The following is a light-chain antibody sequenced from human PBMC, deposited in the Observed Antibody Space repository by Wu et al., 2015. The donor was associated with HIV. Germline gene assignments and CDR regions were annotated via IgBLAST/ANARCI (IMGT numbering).Light chain of an antibody. CDR2: GAS. CDR1: QSVSSY. J-gene: IGKJ4*01. Sequence: EIVLTQSPGTLSLSPGERATLSCRASQSVSSYLAWYQQKPGQAPGLLIYGASSRATGIPDRFSGSGSGTDFTLTISRLEPEDFAVYYCQQYGSSLSFGGGTKVEIK. CDR3: QQYGSSLS. V-gene: IGKV3-20*01.